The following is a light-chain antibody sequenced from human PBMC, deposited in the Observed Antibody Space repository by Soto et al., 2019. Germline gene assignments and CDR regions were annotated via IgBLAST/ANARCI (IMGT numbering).Light chain of an antibody. CDR2: YDS. CDR3: QVCDSSSDHYV. J-gene: IGLJ1*01. Sequence: SYELTQPPSVSVAPGKTARITCGGNNIGSKSVHWYQQKPGQAPVLVIYYDSDRPSGIPERLSGSNSGNTATLTISRVEAGEEADYYCQVCDSSSDHYVFGTGTKLTVL. V-gene: IGLV3-21*04. CDR1: NIGSKS.